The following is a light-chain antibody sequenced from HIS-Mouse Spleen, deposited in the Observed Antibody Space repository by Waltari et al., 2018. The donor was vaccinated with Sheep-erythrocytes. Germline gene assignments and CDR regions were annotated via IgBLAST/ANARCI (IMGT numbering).Light chain of an antibody. CDR1: SSDVGSYNL. V-gene: IGLV2-23*01. CDR3: CSYAGSSTPWV. J-gene: IGLJ3*02. CDR2: EGS. Sequence: QSALTQPASVSGSPGQSITISCTGTSSDVGSYNLVSWYQQHPGKAPKLMIYEGSKRRSGVSKRFSGSKSGNTASLTISGLQAEDAADYYCCSYAGSSTPWVFGGGTKLTVL.